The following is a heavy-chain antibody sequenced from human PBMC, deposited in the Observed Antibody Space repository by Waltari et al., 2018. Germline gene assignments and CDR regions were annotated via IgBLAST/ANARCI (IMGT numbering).Heavy chain of an antibody. V-gene: IGHV3-48*04. J-gene: IGHJ6*02. D-gene: IGHD3-10*01. CDR2: SSSSSKTI. CDR1: GFTFNSYN. CDR3: ARQEITMVRGENYGMDV. Sequence: EVQLMESGGGLVQPGGSLRLSCAASGFTFNSYNMNWVRQAPGKGVEWVSYSSSSSKTIHYADSVKGRFTISRDNTKNSLDLQMNSLRAEDTAVYYCARQEITMVRGENYGMDVWGQGTTVTVSS.